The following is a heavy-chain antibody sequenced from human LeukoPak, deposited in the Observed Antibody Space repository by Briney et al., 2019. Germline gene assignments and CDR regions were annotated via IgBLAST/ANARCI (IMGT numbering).Heavy chain of an antibody. CDR1: GGSVSSGSYY. D-gene: IGHD5-18*01. V-gene: IGHV4-61*01. CDR2: IYYSGST. CDR3: ARAWIQLWPLNFDY. J-gene: IGHJ4*02. Sequence: SETLSLTCTVSGGSVSSGSYYWSWIRQPPGTGLEWIGYIYYSGSTNYNPSLKSRVTISVDTSKNQFSLKLSSVTAADTAVYYCARAWIQLWPLNFDYWGQGTLVTVSS.